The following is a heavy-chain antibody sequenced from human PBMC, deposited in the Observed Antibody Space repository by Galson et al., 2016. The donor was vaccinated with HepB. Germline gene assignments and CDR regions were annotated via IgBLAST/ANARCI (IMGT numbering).Heavy chain of an antibody. Sequence: ETLSLTCTVSGYSISEGYYWGWIRQPPGRGLEWIGSIATFSHTENTYYSPSLNSRVTISEDTSENQISLKLTSVTAADTAVYYCVRGEVVAAILSIWGQGTLVAVSS. CDR1: GYSISEGYY. D-gene: IGHD2-15*01. V-gene: IGHV4-38-2*02. J-gene: IGHJ4*02. CDR2: IATFSHTENT. CDR3: VRGEVVAAILSI.